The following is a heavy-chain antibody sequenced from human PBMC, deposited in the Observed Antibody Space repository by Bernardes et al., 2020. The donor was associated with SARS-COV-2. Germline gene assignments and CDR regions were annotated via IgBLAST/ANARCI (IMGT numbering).Heavy chain of an antibody. Sequence: GGSLRLSCAASGFEFISYDMHWVRQAPGKGLELVSSIEASGHGTSYADSLKGRFTISRDNFKNTLDLQMNGPRAYDTAVYYCAKDSGGYSLHVWGQGTTVTVSS. CDR1: GFEFISYD. CDR3: AKDSGGYSLHV. J-gene: IGHJ6*02. V-gene: IGHV3-23*01. D-gene: IGHD3-16*01. CDR2: IEASGHGT.